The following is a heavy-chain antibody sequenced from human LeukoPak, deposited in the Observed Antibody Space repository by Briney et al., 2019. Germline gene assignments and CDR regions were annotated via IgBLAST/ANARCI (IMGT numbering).Heavy chain of an antibody. D-gene: IGHD3-16*01. CDR2: ISYDGSNK. CDR3: AKASSHTPWGDYFDY. V-gene: IGHV3-30*18. J-gene: IGHJ4*02. Sequence: GGSLRLSCAASGFTFSSYGMHWVRQAPGKGLEGVAVISYDGSNKYYADSVKGRFTISRDNSKNTLYLQMNSLRAEDTAVYYCAKASSHTPWGDYFDYWGQGTLVTVSS. CDR1: GFTFSSYG.